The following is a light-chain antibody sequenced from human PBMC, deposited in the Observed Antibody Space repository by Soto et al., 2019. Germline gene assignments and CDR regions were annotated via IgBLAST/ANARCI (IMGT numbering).Light chain of an antibody. CDR2: AAS. J-gene: IGKJ4*01. Sequence: DMEMTQSPSSLSAFVGDRVTITCRASQSISNYLNWYQHKPGKVPKLLIYAASSLQSGVPTRFSGSGSGTDFTLTINSLQPEDFATYYRQQSYGTPLTVGGGTKMEIK. CDR3: QQSYGTPLT. V-gene: IGKV1-39*01. CDR1: QSISNY.